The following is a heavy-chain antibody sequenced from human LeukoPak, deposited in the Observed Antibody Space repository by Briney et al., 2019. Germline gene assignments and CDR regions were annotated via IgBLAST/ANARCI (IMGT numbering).Heavy chain of an antibody. CDR2: ISGSGTST. J-gene: IGHJ4*02. CDR3: VKDRWADYYGSGTYFDS. Sequence: GGSLRLSCAASGFSFSSYAMSWVRQAPGKGLEWVSVISGSGTSTFSADSVKGRFTISRDNSTNTLYLRMSSLRVEDTAVYYCVKDRWADYYGSGTYFDSWGQGTLVTVSS. V-gene: IGHV3-23*01. CDR1: GFSFSSYA. D-gene: IGHD3-10*01.